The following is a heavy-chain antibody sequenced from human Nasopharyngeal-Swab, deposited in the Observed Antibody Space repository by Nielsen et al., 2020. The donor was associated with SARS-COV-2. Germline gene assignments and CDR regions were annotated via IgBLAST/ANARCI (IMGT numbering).Heavy chain of an antibody. J-gene: IGHJ6*02. CDR3: ARAGVATFYYYYYGMDV. D-gene: IGHD5-12*01. CDR2: IGTAGDT. V-gene: IGHV3-13*01. CDR1: GFTFSSYD. Sequence: GESLKISCAASGFTFSSYDMYWVRQATGKGLEWVSAIGTAGDTYYPGSVKGRFTISRENAKNSLYLQMNSLRAGDTAVYYCARAGVATFYYYYYGMDVWGQGTTVTVSS.